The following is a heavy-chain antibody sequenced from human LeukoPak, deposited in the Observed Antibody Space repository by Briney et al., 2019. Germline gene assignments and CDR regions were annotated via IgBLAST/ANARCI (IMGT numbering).Heavy chain of an antibody. V-gene: IGHV4-39*01. CDR1: GGSISSSSYY. Sequence: SETLSLTCTVSGGSISSSSYYWGWIRQPPGKGLEWIGSIYYSGSTYYNPSLKSRVTISVDTSKNQYSLKLSSVTAADTAVYYCARLANLFDYWGQGTLVTVSS. CDR2: IYYSGST. J-gene: IGHJ4*02. CDR3: ARLANLFDY.